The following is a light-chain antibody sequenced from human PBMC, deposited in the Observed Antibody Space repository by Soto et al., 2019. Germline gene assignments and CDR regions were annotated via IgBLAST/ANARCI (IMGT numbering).Light chain of an antibody. CDR1: SSNIGAGYD. Sequence: QSVLTQPPSVSGAPGQRVTISCTGSSSNIGAGYDVHWYQQLPGTAPKLLIYGNSNRPSGVPDRFSGSKSGTSASLAITGLQAADEADYYCQSYDSSLSGDAVFGGGTQLTVL. CDR2: GNS. J-gene: IGLJ7*01. CDR3: QSYDSSLSGDAV. V-gene: IGLV1-40*01.